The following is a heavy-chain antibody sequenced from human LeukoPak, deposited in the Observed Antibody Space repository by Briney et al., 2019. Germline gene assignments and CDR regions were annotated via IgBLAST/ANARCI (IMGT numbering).Heavy chain of an antibody. Sequence: PGGSLRLSCGASGFTFSSYGMQWVRQAPGKRLEWVAVIWYDGSNKYYADSVKGRFTVSRHNSKNTLYLQMNSLRAEDTAVYYCARSMSAADYWGQGTLVTVSS. D-gene: IGHD6-13*01. CDR2: IWYDGSNK. CDR1: GFTFSSYG. J-gene: IGHJ4*02. V-gene: IGHV3-33*01. CDR3: ARSMSAADY.